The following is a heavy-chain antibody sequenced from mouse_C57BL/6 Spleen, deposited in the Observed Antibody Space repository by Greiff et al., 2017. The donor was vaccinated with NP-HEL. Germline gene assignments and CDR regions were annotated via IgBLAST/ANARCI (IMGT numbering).Heavy chain of an antibody. Sequence: EVQLQQSGAELVRPGASVKLSCTASGFNIKDYYMHWVKQRPEQGLEWIGRIDPEDGDTEYAPKFQGKATMTADTSSNTAYLQLSSLTSEDTAVYYCTPHAVGYAMDYWGQGTSVTVSS. D-gene: IGHD1-1*01. CDR1: GFNIKDYY. CDR2: IDPEDGDT. CDR3: TPHAVGYAMDY. J-gene: IGHJ4*01. V-gene: IGHV14-1*01.